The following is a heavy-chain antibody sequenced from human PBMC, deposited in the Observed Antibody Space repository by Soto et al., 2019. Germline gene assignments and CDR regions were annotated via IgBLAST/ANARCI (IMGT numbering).Heavy chain of an antibody. J-gene: IGHJ4*02. D-gene: IGHD3-10*01. CDR2: ISGGAGST. V-gene: IGHV3-23*01. Sequence: GGSLRLSCAVSGFTITTHAIIWVRQGPGKGLEWVSGISGGAGSTYYADSVNGRFTTSRDNPKNALYLQMNSLRAEDTAVYYCAKEGYVSGFFWGQGTLVTVSS. CDR1: GFTITTHA. CDR3: AKEGYVSGFF.